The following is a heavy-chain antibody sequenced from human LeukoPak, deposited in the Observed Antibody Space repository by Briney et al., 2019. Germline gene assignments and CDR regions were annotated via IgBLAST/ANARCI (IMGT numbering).Heavy chain of an antibody. D-gene: IGHD6-13*01. J-gene: IGHJ4*02. CDR3: ARERNLAAAGYLFDS. CDR1: GGSISGYY. Sequence: SETLSLTCTVSGGSISGYYWTWIRQPAGKGLEWIGRIYTSGTTNYNPSLKSRVSLSVDTSKNQFSLNLDSVTAADTAVDFCARERNLAAAGYLFDSWGQGTLVTVSS. V-gene: IGHV4-4*07. CDR2: IYTSGTT.